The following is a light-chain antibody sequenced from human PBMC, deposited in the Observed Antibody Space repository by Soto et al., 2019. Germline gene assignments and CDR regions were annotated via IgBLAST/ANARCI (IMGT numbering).Light chain of an antibody. Sequence: EIVMTQSPATLSVSPGERATLSCRASQSVSSNLAWYQQKPGQAPRLLIYGASTRATGIPARFSGSGSGTEFTLTISSLQSEDFAFYYCQHYNNWPPRITFGGGTKVEIK. V-gene: IGKV3-15*01. CDR1: QSVSSN. J-gene: IGKJ4*01. CDR2: GAS. CDR3: QHYNNWPPRIT.